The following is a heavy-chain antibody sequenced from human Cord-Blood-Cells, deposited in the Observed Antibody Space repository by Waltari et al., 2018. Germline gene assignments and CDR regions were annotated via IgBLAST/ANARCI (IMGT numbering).Heavy chain of an antibody. CDR1: GFTFSSYG. J-gene: IGHJ6*02. CDR3: AKEDSYGYGSTTWYYYGMDV. CDR2: IREGGRNK. V-gene: IGHV3-30*02. D-gene: IGHD5-18*01. Sequence: QVQLVESGGGVVQPGGSLRLSCAASGFTFSSYGMHWVRQAPGKGLEWVALIREGGRNKYYAGTVKSRFTISRDNSKNTLYLQMNSRGAEDTAVYYCAKEDSYGYGSTTWYYYGMDVWGQGTTVTVSS.